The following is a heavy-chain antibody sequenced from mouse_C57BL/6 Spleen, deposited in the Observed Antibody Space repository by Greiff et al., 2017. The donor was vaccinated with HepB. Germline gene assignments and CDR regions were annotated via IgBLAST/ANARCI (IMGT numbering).Heavy chain of an antibody. CDR2: ISSGSSTI. D-gene: IGHD1-1*01. V-gene: IGHV5-17*01. CDR1: GFTFSDYG. CDR3: AKDYGSSYAWFAY. Sequence: EVMLVESGGGLVKPGGSLKLSCAASGFTFSDYGMHWVRQAPEKGLEWVAYISSGSSTIYYADTVKGRFTISRDNAKNTLCLQMTSLRSEDTAMYYCAKDYGSSYAWFAYWGQGTLVTVSA. J-gene: IGHJ3*01.